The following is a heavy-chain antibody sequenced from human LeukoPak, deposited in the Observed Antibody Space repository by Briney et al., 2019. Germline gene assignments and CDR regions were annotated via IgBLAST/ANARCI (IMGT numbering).Heavy chain of an antibody. CDR3: ARAASSGWDLDY. Sequence: GASVKVSCKASGYTFTGYFMHWVRQAPGQGLEWMGWINPNSGGTNYAQEFQGRVTMTRDTSLSTAYMELSRLRSDDTAVYYCARAASSGWDLDYWGQGTLVTVSS. V-gene: IGHV1-2*02. CDR2: INPNSGGT. CDR1: GYTFTGYF. J-gene: IGHJ4*02. D-gene: IGHD6-19*01.